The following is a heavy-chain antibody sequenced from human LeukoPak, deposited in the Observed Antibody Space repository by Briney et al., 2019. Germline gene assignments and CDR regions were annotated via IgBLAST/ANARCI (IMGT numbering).Heavy chain of an antibody. CDR3: ARAQPDSVWGSYPRYFDY. D-gene: IGHD3-16*01. Sequence: SETLSLTCTVSGGSISGYYWNWIRQPSGKGLEWIGYIYYSGSTNYNPSLKSRVTVSLDTSKNQFSLKLSSVTAADTAVYYCARAQPDSVWGSYPRYFDYWGQGTLVTVSS. V-gene: IGHV4-59*01. CDR1: GGSISGYY. CDR2: IYYSGST. J-gene: IGHJ4*02.